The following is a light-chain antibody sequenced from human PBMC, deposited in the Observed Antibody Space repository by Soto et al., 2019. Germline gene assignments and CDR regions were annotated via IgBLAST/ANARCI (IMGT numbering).Light chain of an antibody. V-gene: IGLV2-8*01. Sequence: QSALTQPASVSGSPGQSITISCTGTSGDVGGYNYVSWYQQHPGKAPKLMIYEVSKRPSGVPDRFSGSKSGNTASLTVSGLQGEDEADYYCSSYAGSNNPLIFGTGTKLTVL. CDR1: SGDVGGYNY. J-gene: IGLJ1*01. CDR3: SSYAGSNNPLI. CDR2: EVS.